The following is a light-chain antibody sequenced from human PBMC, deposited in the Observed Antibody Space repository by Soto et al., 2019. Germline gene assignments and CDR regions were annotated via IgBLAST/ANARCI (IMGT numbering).Light chain of an antibody. Sequence: DIVLTQSPDSLAVSLGERATINCKPSQSILFSSNNKNYLAWYQQKPGQPPKLLIYWASTRESGVPGRFSGGGSGSDFTLTISSLQAEDVAVYYCQQYYSTPRTFGQGTKLGI. J-gene: IGKJ2*01. CDR2: WAS. CDR1: QSILFSSNNKNY. V-gene: IGKV4-1*01. CDR3: QQYYSTPRT.